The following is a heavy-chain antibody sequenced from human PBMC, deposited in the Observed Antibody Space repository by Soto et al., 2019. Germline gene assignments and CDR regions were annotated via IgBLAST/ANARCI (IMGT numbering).Heavy chain of an antibody. Sequence: SETLSLTCAVSGGSISSSNWWSWVRQPPGKGLEWIGEIYHSGSTNYNPSLKSRVTISVDKSKNQFSLKLSSVTAADTAVYYCARGPTEELYGMDVWGQGTTVTVSS. CDR2: IYHSGST. CDR3: ARGPTEELYGMDV. D-gene: IGHD1-7*01. J-gene: IGHJ6*02. CDR1: GGSISSSNW. V-gene: IGHV4-4*02.